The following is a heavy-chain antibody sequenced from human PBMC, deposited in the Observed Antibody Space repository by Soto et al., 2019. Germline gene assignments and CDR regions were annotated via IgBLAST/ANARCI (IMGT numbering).Heavy chain of an antibody. Sequence: SETLSLTCAVSGGSISSSNWWSWVRQPPGKGLEWIGEIYHSGSTNYNPSLKSRVTISVDKSKNQFSLKLSSVTAADTAVYYCARGPTEELYGMDVWGQGTTVTVSS. CDR2: IYHSGST. CDR3: ARGPTEELYGMDV. D-gene: IGHD1-7*01. J-gene: IGHJ6*02. CDR1: GGSISSSNW. V-gene: IGHV4-4*02.